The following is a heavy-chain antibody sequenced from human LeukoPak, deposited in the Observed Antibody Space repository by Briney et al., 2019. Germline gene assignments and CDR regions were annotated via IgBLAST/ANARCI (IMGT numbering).Heavy chain of an antibody. CDR2: IKAKAHGGTI. J-gene: IGHJ4*02. CDR1: GFTVSSNY. Sequence: GGSLRLSCAASGFTVSSNYMSWVRQAPGKGLEWVGRIKAKAHGGTIEYAAPVKGRFTISRDDSKNTLYLQMNSLKTEDTAVYYCTTDGVGVEGATYDNWGQGTLVSVSS. CDR3: TTDGVGVEGATYDN. D-gene: IGHD1-26*01. V-gene: IGHV3-15*01.